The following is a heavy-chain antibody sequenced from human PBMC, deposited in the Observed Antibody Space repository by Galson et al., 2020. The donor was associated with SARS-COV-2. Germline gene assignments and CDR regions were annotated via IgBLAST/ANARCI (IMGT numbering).Heavy chain of an antibody. CDR3: ARESRWELYFDR. CDR2: IYTSGST. CDR1: GDSISTGRYS. D-gene: IGHD1-26*01. V-gene: IGHV4-61*02. Sequence: SQTLSLTCHVSGDSISTGRYSWSWIRQPAGQGLEWNGRIYTSGSTNYNPSLKSRVTISVDTSKNQFSLKLSSVTAADTAVYYCARESRWELYFDRWGQGTLGTVSS. J-gene: IGHJ4*02.